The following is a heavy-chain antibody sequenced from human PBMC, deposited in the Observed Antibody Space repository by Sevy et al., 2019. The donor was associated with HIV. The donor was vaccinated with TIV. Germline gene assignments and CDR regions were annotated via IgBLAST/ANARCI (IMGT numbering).Heavy chain of an antibody. V-gene: IGHV4-39*01. Sequence: SESLSLTCTVSGGSISSSSYYWGWIRQPPGKGLEWIGSIYYSGSTYYNPSLKSRVTISVDTSKNQFSLKLSSVTAADTAVYYCARPNCSGGSSYFAHAFDIWGQGTMVTVSS. D-gene: IGHD2-15*01. CDR3: ARPNCSGGSSYFAHAFDI. J-gene: IGHJ3*02. CDR2: IYYSGST. CDR1: GGSISSSSYY.